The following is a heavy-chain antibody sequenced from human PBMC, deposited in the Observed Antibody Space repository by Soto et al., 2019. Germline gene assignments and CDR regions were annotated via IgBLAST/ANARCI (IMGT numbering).Heavy chain of an antibody. V-gene: IGHV3-74*01. CDR3: ARGSHFFDY. Sequence: GGSLRLSCAASGFTFRMYWMHWVRQVPGKGPEWVSRINDDGISTNYADSVKGRFTISRDNAKNTLYLQMNALRVEDTGVYYCARGSHFFDYWGQGALVTVSS. J-gene: IGHJ4*02. CDR1: GFTFRMYW. CDR2: INDDGIST.